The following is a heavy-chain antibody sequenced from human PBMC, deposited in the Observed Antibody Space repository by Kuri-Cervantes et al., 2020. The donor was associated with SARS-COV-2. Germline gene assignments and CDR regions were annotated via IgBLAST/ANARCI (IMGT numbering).Heavy chain of an antibody. V-gene: IGHV3-49*04. CDR3: AKEYMGGQLVPRDSFDI. CDR1: GFTFGDYA. J-gene: IGHJ3*02. D-gene: IGHD6-6*01. CDR2: IRSKAYGGTT. Sequence: GGSLRLSCTASGFTFGDYAMSWVRQAPGKGLEWVGFIRSKAYGGTTEYAASVKGRFTISRDDSKSIAYLQMNSLRAEDTAVYYCAKEYMGGQLVPRDSFDICGQGTMVTVSS.